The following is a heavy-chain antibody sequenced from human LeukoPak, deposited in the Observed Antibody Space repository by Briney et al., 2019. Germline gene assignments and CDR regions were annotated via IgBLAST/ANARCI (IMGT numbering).Heavy chain of an antibody. CDR2: IYYTGST. CDR1: GGSITGFY. CDR3: ARGRYCSGGSCYKDY. D-gene: IGHD2-15*01. J-gene: IGHJ4*02. V-gene: IGHV4-59*01. Sequence: SETLSPTCTVSGGSITGFYWSWIRQPPGKGLEWIGYIYYTGSTNYKPSLKSRLTISLDTSKNQFSLNLSSVTAADTAVYYCARGRYCSGGSCYKDYWGQGTLVTVSS.